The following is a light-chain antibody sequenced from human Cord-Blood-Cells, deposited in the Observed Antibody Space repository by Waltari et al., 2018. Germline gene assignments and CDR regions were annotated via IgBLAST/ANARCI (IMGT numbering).Light chain of an antibody. J-gene: IGLJ3*02. V-gene: IGLV2-11*01. CDR3: CSYAGSYTVV. Sequence: QSALTQPRSVSGSPGQSVTISCTGTSSDVGGYNYVSWYQQHPGKAPKLRIYDVSKRPSGVPDLFSGSKSGNSASLTISVLQAEDEADYDCCSYAGSYTVVFGGGTKLTVL. CDR2: DVS. CDR1: SSDVGGYNY.